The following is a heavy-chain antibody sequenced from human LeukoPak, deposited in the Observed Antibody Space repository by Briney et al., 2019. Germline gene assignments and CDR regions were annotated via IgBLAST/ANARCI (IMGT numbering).Heavy chain of an antibody. V-gene: IGHV3-23*01. CDR1: GFTFSSYA. D-gene: IGHD5-18*01. CDR3: AKVYSYGALYYFDF. J-gene: IGHJ4*02. CDR2: IRGSGDRT. Sequence: GGSLRLSCAASGFTFSSYAMSWVRQAPGKGLEWVSAIRGSGDRTHYADSVKGRFTISRDNSKNTLYLQMNSLRAEDTAVYYCAKVYSYGALYYFDFWGQGTLVTVSS.